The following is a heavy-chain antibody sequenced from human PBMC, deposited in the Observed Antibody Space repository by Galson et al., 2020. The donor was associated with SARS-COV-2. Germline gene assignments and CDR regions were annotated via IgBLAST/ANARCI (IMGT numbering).Heavy chain of an antibody. CDR1: GFTFSNAW. Sequence: LRLSCAVSGFTFSNAWMIWVRQAPGKGLEWVGRIKRRIDGETTDYVASVKGRFIISRDDLKNTLYLHMNGLKTEDTGVYYCAIRFGGLGYMDVWGKGTTVTVSS. CDR2: IKRRIDGETT. D-gene: IGHD3-10*01. V-gene: IGHV3-15*01. CDR3: AIRFGGLGYMDV. J-gene: IGHJ6*03.